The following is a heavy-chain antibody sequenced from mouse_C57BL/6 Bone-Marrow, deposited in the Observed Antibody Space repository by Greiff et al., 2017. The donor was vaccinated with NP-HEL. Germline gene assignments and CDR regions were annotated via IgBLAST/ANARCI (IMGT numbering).Heavy chain of an antibody. CDR2: IHPNSGST. CDR1: GYTFTSYW. D-gene: IGHD1-1*01. Sequence: QVHVKQPGAELVKPGASVKLSCKASGYTFTSYWMHWVKQRPGQGLEWIGMIHPNSGSTNYNEKFKSKATLTVDKSSSTAYMQLSSLTSEDSAVYYCARTHYGSSPYAMDYWGQGTSVTVSS. CDR3: ARTHYGSSPYAMDY. V-gene: IGHV1-64*01. J-gene: IGHJ4*01.